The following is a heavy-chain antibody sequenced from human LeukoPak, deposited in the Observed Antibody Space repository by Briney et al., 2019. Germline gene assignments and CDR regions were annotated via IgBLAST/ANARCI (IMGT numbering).Heavy chain of an antibody. D-gene: IGHD3-16*02. J-gene: IGHJ5*02. V-gene: IGHV4-59*01. CDR2: IYYSGST. CDR1: GGSISSYY. CDR3: ARGNYDYVWGSYRYNNWFDP. Sequence: KPSETLSLTCTVSGGSISSYYWSWIRQPPGKGLEWIGDIYYSGSTNYNPSLKSRVTRSVDTSKHQFSLKLSSVTAADTAVYYCARGNYDYVWGSYRYNNWFDPWGQGTLVTVSS.